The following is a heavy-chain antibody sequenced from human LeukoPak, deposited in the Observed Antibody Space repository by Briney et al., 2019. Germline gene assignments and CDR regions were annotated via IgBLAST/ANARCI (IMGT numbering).Heavy chain of an antibody. V-gene: IGHV3-9*03. CDR1: GFTFHDYA. CDR2: ISWNSGNI. CDR3: AKGQTIITITTFDY. Sequence: GRSLRLSCAASGFTFHDYAMHWVRQAPGKGLEWVSGISWNSGNIVYADSVKGRFTISRDNAKNSLYLQMDSLRAEDMALYYCAKGQTIITITTFDYWGQARWPTVSS. J-gene: IGHJ4*01. D-gene: IGHD4-11*01.